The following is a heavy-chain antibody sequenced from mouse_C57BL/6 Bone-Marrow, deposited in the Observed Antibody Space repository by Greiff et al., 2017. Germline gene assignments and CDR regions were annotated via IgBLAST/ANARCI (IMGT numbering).Heavy chain of an antibody. J-gene: IGHJ2*01. CDR3: ASSTRVTTTGYYFDY. V-gene: IGHV1-55*01. Sequence: QVQLQQSGAELVKPGASVKMSCKASGYTFTSYWITWVKQRPGQGLEWIGDIYPGSGSTNYNEKFKSKATLTVDTSSSTAYMQLSSLTSEDSAVSYCASSTRVTTTGYYFDYWGQGTTLTVSS. D-gene: IGHD2-2*01. CDR2: IYPGSGST. CDR1: GYTFTSYW.